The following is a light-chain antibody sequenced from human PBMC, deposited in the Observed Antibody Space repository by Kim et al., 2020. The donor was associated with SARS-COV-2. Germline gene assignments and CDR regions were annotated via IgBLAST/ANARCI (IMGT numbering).Light chain of an antibody. J-gene: IGKJ2*01. Sequence: DFQMTQSPSSLSASVGDRVTITCRANQNIGTYLNWYQHKAGKAPQLLIYAASSLRSGVPSRFSGSGSGTDFTLTISSLQPDDFATYYCQQSYSTPLHTFGQGIKLEI. CDR1: QNIGTY. V-gene: IGKV1-39*01. CDR3: QQSYSTPLHT. CDR2: AAS.